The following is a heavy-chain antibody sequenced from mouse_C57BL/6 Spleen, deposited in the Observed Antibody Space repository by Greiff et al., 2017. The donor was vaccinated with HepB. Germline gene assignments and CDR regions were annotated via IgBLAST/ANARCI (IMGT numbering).Heavy chain of an antibody. CDR1: GFTFSDYY. J-gene: IGHJ1*03. Sequence: EVHLVESEGGLVQPGSSMKLSCTASGFTFSDYYMAWVRQVPEKGLEWVANINYDGSSTYYLDSLKSRFIISRDNAKNILYLQMSSLKSEDTATYYCARDLGLGYFDVWGTGTTVTVSS. D-gene: IGHD2-14*01. CDR2: INYDGSST. V-gene: IGHV5-16*01. CDR3: ARDLGLGYFDV.